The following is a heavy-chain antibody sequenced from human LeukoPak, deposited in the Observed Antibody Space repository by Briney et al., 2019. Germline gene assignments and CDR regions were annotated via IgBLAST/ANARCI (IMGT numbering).Heavy chain of an antibody. J-gene: IGHJ6*03. CDR3: ASDVGTAVGYYYYYSMDG. Sequence: TSETLSLTCTVSGGSISTSNYHWVWARQPPRKGREWIASIHYSRSPYYNQSLKSRVTISVDTSKNQFSLKLSSVTAADTAIYYCASDVGTAVGYYYYYSMDGGREGITVAVS. V-gene: IGHV4-39*01. CDR2: IHYSRSP. D-gene: IGHD6-13*01. CDR1: GGSISTSNYH.